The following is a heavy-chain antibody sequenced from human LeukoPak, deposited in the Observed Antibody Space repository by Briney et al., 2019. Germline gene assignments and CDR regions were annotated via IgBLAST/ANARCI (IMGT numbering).Heavy chain of an antibody. J-gene: IGHJ4*02. V-gene: IGHV3-23*01. CDR1: GFTFTNYA. CDR3: ARGCGGNCYLNDY. CDR2: VVGSGDST. D-gene: IGHD2-15*01. Sequence: GGSLRLSCAASGFTFTNYAMSWVRQAPGKALEWVSGVVGSGDSTYYADSVKGRFTISRDNSKNTLYLQTNSLRAEDTAMYYCARGCGGNCYLNDYWGQGTLVTVSS.